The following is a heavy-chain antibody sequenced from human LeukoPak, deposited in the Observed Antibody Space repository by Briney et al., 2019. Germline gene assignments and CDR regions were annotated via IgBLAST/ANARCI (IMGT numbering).Heavy chain of an antibody. V-gene: IGHV1-2*02. Sequence: VASVKVSCKASGYTFTGYYMHWVRQAPGQGFEWMGWINPNSGGTNYAQKFQGRVTMTRDTSISTAYMELSRLRSDDTAVYYCASPASMVRGVLTGWGQGTLVTVSS. J-gene: IGHJ4*02. CDR3: ASPASMVRGVLTG. CDR1: GYTFTGYY. CDR2: INPNSGGT. D-gene: IGHD3-10*01.